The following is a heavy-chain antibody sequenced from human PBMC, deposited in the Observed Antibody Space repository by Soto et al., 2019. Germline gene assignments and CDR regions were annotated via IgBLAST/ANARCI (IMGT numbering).Heavy chain of an antibody. Sequence: EVQLVDSGGALVQPGESLRLSCAASGFIFSDYLMTWVRQAPGKGLEWVATIKQDGSEQYYVDSVKGRFTISRDNAKKSLYLQMNALRAEDTALYYCAIGHCLGSWGQGTLVTVSS. CDR1: GFIFSDYL. J-gene: IGHJ4*02. CDR2: IKQDGSEQ. V-gene: IGHV3-7*01. CDR3: AIGHCLGS. D-gene: IGHD1-26*01.